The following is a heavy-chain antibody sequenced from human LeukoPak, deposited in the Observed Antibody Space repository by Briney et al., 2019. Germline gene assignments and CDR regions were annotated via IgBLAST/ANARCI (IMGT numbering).Heavy chain of an antibody. V-gene: IGHV4-34*01. Sequence: PSETLSLTCAVYGGSFRGYYWSWIRQPPGKGLEGIGEINHSGSTNYNPSLKSRVTISVDTSKNQFSLKLSSVTAADTAVYYCARGLEGATTGVGYWGQGTLVTVSS. D-gene: IGHD1-26*01. CDR1: GGSFRGYY. CDR3: ARGLEGATTGVGY. J-gene: IGHJ4*02. CDR2: INHSGST.